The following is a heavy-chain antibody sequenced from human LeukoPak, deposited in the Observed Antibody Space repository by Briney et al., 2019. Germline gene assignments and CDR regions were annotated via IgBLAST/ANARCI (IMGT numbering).Heavy chain of an antibody. Sequence: GSLRLSCAASGFAFGIYAMNWVRQAPGEGLEWVSGISGPGGSTYYADSVKGRFTISRDNSKNTLFLQMNSLRAEDTAVYYCAYPGGRDYYYYAMDVGGQGTTATISS. CDR2: ISGPGGST. CDR1: GFAFGIYA. D-gene: IGHD3-10*01. CDR3: AYPGGRDYYYYAMDV. V-gene: IGHV3-23*01. J-gene: IGHJ6*02.